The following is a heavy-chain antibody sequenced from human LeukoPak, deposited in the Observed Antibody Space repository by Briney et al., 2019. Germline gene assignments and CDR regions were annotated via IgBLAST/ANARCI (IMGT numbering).Heavy chain of an antibody. D-gene: IGHD2-2*01. CDR2: MNPNSGNT. V-gene: IGHV1-8*02. J-gene: IGHJ6*03. Sequence: ASVKVSCKASGYTFTGYYIHWVRQAPGQGLEWMGWMNPNSGNTGYAQKFQGRVTMTRNTSISTAYMELSSLRSEDTAVYYCARGIYCSSTSCRNYYYYYMDVWGKGTTVTISS. CDR3: ARGIYCSSTSCRNYYYYYMDV. CDR1: GYTFTGYY.